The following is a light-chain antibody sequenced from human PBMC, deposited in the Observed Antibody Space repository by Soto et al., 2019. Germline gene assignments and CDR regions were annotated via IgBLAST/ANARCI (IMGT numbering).Light chain of an antibody. CDR2: GAS. Sequence: DIQMTQSPSSLFANVGDRVTITCRASQGISTYLHWYQQRPGKAPSLIIYGASNLQSGVPSRFSGRGSGTDFTLTISSLQPEDVATYYCQHTGTTPRTVGQGTMVEIK. J-gene: IGKJ1*01. CDR3: QHTGTTPRT. V-gene: IGKV1-39*01. CDR1: QGISTY.